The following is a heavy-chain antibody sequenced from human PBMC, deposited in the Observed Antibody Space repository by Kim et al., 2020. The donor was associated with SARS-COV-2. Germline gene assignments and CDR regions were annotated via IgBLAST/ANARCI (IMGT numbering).Heavy chain of an antibody. Sequence: ASVKVSCKASGYAFIGYYIHWVRQAPGQGLEWMGWINPNSGGTNSAQKFQGRVTMTRDTSISTAYRELSRLRSDDTAVYYCASGRDHYDNSGSGYWGQGTLVTVSS. D-gene: IGHD3-22*01. CDR2: INPNSGGT. CDR1: GYAFIGYY. CDR3: ASGRDHYDNSGSGY. V-gene: IGHV1-2*02. J-gene: IGHJ4*02.